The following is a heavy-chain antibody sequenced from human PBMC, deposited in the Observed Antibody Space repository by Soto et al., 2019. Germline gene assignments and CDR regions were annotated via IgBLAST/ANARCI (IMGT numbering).Heavy chain of an antibody. D-gene: IGHD3-10*01. J-gene: IGHJ5*02. CDR3: ARQRRGITMVEFDP. Sequence: KQSQTLSLTCTVSGGSISSSSYYWGWIRQPPGKGLEWIGSIYYSGSTYYNPSLKSRVTISVDTSKNQFSLKLSSVTAADTAVYYCARQRRGITMVEFDPWGQGTLVTVSS. V-gene: IGHV4-39*01. CDR2: IYYSGST. CDR1: GGSISSSSYY.